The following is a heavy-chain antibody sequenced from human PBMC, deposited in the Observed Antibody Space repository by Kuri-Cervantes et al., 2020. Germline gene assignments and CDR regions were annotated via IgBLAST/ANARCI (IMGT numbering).Heavy chain of an antibody. CDR1: GFTFSNYG. CDR2: IRYDGTNK. D-gene: IGHD3-9*01. CDR3: AKSRDRYDILTGSADY. Sequence: GESLKISCAASGFTFSNYGIHWVRQAPGKGLEWVAFIRYDGTNKYYADSVKGRFTISRDNSKNTLYLQMNSLRTEDTAVYYCAKSRDRYDILTGSADYWGQGTLVTVSS. J-gene: IGHJ4*02. V-gene: IGHV3-30*02.